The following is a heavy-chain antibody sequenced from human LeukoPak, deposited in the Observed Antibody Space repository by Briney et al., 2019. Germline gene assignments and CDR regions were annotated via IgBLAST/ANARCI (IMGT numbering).Heavy chain of an antibody. V-gene: IGHV4-39*07. CDR1: GGSISSSSYY. D-gene: IGHD4-17*01. CDR3: ARALTTVTQYYFDY. CDR2: IYHSGST. J-gene: IGHJ4*02. Sequence: SETLSLTCTVSGGSISSSSYYWGWIRQPPGKGLEWIGSIYHSGSTNYNPSLKSRVNISVDKSKNQFSLKLSSVTAADTAVYYCARALTTVTQYYFDYWGQGTLVTVSS.